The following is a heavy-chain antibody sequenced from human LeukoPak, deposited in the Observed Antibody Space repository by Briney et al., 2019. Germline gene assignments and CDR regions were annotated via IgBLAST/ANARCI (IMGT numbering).Heavy chain of an antibody. Sequence: PSETLSLTCTVSGGSISSYYWSWIRQPPGKGLEWIGYIYYSGSTNYLPSLKSRVTISVDTSKNQFSLRLSSVTAADTAVYYCARGPVGDYWGQGTLVTVSS. CDR2: IYYSGST. CDR1: GGSISSYY. CDR3: ARGPVGDY. V-gene: IGHV4-59*01. J-gene: IGHJ4*02.